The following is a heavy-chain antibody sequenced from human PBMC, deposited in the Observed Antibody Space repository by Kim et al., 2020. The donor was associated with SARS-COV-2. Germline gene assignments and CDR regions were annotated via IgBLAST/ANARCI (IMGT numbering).Heavy chain of an antibody. CDR3: ARDQVGSRWWLVPSREQNPTRFDY. CDR2: ISSSSSTI. CDR1: GFTFSSYS. Sequence: GGSLRLSCAASGFTFSSYSMNWVRQAPGKGLEWVSYISSSSSTIYYADSVKGRFTISRDNAKNSLYLQMNSLRDEDTAVYYCARDQVGSRWWLVPSREQNPTRFDYWGQGTLVTVSS. V-gene: IGHV3-48*02. D-gene: IGHD6-19*01. J-gene: IGHJ4*02.